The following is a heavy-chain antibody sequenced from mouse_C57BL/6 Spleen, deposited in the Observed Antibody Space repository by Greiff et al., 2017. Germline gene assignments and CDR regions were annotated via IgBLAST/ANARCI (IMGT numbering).Heavy chain of an antibody. Sequence: VQLQQSGAELVKPGASVKISCKASGYAFSSYWMNWVTQRPGKGLEWIGQIYPGAGATNYNGKFKGKATLTADISSSTAYMQLPSLTSEDSAVYFCARSNGNSKGGCFDVWGAGTTGTVSS. J-gene: IGHJ1*01. V-gene: IGHV1-80*01. CDR2: IYPGAGAT. CDR1: GYAFSSYW. D-gene: IGHD2-5*01. CDR3: ARSNGNSKGGCFDV.